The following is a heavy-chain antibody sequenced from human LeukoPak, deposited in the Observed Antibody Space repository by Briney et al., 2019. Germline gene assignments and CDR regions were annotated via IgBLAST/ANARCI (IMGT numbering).Heavy chain of an antibody. D-gene: IGHD5-24*01. CDR3: AKDPERWLQLRLGFSD. CDR2: ISDSGRNT. Sequence: GGSLRLSCAASGFTFSSYGMHWVRQAPGKGLEWVSGISDSGRNTYYADSVKGRFTISRDNSKNTLYLQMNSLRAEDTAVYYCAKDPERWLQLRLGFSDWGQGTLVTVSS. J-gene: IGHJ4*02. V-gene: IGHV3-23*01. CDR1: GFTFSSYG.